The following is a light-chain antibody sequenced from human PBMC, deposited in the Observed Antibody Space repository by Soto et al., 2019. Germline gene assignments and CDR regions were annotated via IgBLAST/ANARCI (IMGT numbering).Light chain of an antibody. V-gene: IGKV3-15*01. CDR2: GAS. CDR1: QSVSSN. CDR3: QEYNNWHPIT. J-gene: IGKJ4*01. Sequence: EIVMTQSPATLSVSPGERATLSCRASQSVSSNLAWYQQKPGQAPRLLIYGASTRATGIPARFSGSGSGTEFTLTISSLQSEDSAVYYCQEYNNWHPITFGGGTKVEIK.